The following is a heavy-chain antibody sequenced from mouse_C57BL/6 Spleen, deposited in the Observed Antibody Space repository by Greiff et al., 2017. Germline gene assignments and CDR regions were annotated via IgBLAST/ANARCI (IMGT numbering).Heavy chain of an antibody. D-gene: IGHD3-2*02. CDR1: GYTFTSYW. CDR2: IDPSDSET. Sequence: QVQLQQPGAELVRPGSSVKLSCKASGYTFTSYWMHWVKQRPIQGLEWIGNIDPSDSETHYNQKFKDKATLTVDKSSSTAYMQLSSLTSEDSAVYYCARGWTAQVPCAYWGQGTLVTVSA. J-gene: IGHJ3*01. CDR3: ARGWTAQVPCAY. V-gene: IGHV1-52*01.